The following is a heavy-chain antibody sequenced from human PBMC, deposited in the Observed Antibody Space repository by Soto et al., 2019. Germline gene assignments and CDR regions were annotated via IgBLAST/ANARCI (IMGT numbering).Heavy chain of an antibody. V-gene: IGHV3-11*01. CDR3: AREGLWFGELGIPQGKDAFDI. D-gene: IGHD3-10*01. Sequence: GGSLRLSCAASGFTFSDYYMSWIRQAPGKGLEWVSYISSSGSTIYYADSVKGRFTISRDNAKNSLYLQMNSLRAEDTAVYYCAREGLWFGELGIPQGKDAFDIWGQGTMVTVSS. CDR2: ISSSGSTI. J-gene: IGHJ3*02. CDR1: GFTFSDYY.